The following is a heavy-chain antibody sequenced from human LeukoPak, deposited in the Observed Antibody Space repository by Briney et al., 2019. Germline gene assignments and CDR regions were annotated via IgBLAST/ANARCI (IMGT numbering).Heavy chain of an antibody. Sequence: SETLSLTCTVSGGSISSSSYYWGWIRQPPGKGLEWIGSIYYSGSTYYNPSLKSRVTISVDTSKNQFSLKLSSVTAADTAVYYCARGAGYSSGWYLKSFYYGMDVWGQGTTVTVSS. D-gene: IGHD6-19*01. J-gene: IGHJ6*02. V-gene: IGHV4-39*01. CDR2: IYYSGST. CDR1: GGSISSSSYY. CDR3: ARGAGYSSGWYLKSFYYGMDV.